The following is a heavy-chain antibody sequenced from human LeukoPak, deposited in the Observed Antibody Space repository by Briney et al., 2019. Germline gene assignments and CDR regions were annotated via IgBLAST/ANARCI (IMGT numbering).Heavy chain of an antibody. V-gene: IGHV1-8*01. CDR2: MNPNSGNT. Sequence: GASVKVSCKASGYTFTSYDINWVRQATGQGLEWMGWMNPNSGNTGYAQKFQGGVTMTRNTSISTAYMELRSLRSDDTAVYYCARDLAGYCSSTSCYTRMGYYYYGMDVWGQGTTVTVSS. D-gene: IGHD2-2*02. CDR3: ARDLAGYCSSTSCYTRMGYYYYGMDV. CDR1: GYTFTSYD. J-gene: IGHJ6*02.